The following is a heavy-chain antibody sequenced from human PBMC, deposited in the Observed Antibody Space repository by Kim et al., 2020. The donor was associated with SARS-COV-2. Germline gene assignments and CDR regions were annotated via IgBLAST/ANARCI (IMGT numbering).Heavy chain of an antibody. Sequence: SETLSLTCTVSGGSISSSSYYWGWIRRSPGKGLEWFGSIFYSGTTYYNPSLKSRVTVDVDTSKNHFSLKLSSVTAADTAAYYCARHPRVYGGVIFD. CDR1: GGSISSSSYY. CDR2: IFYSGTT. D-gene: IGHD3-3*01. V-gene: IGHV4-39*01. J-gene: IGHJ3*01. CDR3: ARHPRVYGGVIFD.